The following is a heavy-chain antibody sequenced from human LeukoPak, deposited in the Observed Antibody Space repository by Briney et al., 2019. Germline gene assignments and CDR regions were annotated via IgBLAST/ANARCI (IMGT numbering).Heavy chain of an antibody. Sequence: GGSLRLSCAASGFTLANYAMSWVRQAPGKGLEWVSAITGSGGSTYYADSVKGRFTISRDYSKNTLYLQMNSLRAEDTAVYYCAKYGSTVFTPNFDYWGQGTLVTVSS. D-gene: IGHD4-23*01. CDR2: ITGSGGST. CDR3: AKYGSTVFTPNFDY. V-gene: IGHV3-23*01. CDR1: GFTLANYA. J-gene: IGHJ4*02.